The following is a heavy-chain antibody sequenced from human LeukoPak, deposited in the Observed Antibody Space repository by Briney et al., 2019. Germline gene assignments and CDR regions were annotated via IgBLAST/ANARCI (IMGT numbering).Heavy chain of an antibody. V-gene: IGHV4-30-2*01. CDR1: GCSISSGGYS. Sequence: PSQTLSLTCAVSGCSISSGGYSWSCIPQAPGQGLEWIGYNYHSGSTYYNPSLKSRVTISVDRSKNQFSLKLSSVTAADTAVYYCARAFGSGSEGLIPDWFDPWGQGTLVTVSS. CDR3: ARAFGSGSEGLIPDWFDP. D-gene: IGHD3-10*01. J-gene: IGHJ5*02. CDR2: NYHSGST.